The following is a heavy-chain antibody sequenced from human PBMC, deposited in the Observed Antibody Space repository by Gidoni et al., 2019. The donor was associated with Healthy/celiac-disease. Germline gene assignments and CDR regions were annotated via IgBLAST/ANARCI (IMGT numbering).Heavy chain of an antibody. CDR2: IYHSGST. V-gene: IGHV4-38-2*01. Sequence: QVQLQESGPGLVKPSETLSLTCAVSGYSISSGYYWGWIRQPPGKGLEWIGSIYHSGSTYYNPSLKSRVTISVDTSKNQFSLKLSSVTAADTAVYYCARTPSYDILTGYYRLEEPYFDYWGQGTLVTVSS. D-gene: IGHD3-9*01. CDR1: GYSISSGYY. J-gene: IGHJ4*02. CDR3: ARTPSYDILTGYYRLEEPYFDY.